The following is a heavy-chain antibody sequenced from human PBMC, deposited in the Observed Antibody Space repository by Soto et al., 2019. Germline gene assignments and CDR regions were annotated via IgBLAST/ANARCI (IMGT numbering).Heavy chain of an antibody. CDR1: GGSFSGYY. CDR3: ARGGARGRYFDWRTGYYFDY. D-gene: IGHD3-9*01. CDR2: INHSGST. J-gene: IGHJ4*02. V-gene: IGHV4-34*01. Sequence: SETLSLTCAVYGGSFSGYYWSWIRQPPGKGLEWIGEINHSGSTNYNPSLKSRVTISVDTSKNQFSLKLSSVTAADTAVYYCARGGARGRYFDWRTGYYFDYWGQGTLVTVSS.